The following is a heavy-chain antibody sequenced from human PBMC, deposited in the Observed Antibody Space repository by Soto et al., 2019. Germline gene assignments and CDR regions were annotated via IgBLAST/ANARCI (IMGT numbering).Heavy chain of an antibody. V-gene: IGHV3-23*01. D-gene: IGHD6-19*01. Sequence: RWVPQRLDGAIRGSYHLIYPVMLVHAAPRKGLEWVSAISGSGGSTYYAASVEGRSTSSRDNSKNTLYLQMNSLGGEDTAVYYCAIDPAGFRSGRGYTQNWGQG. J-gene: IGHJ1*01. CDR1: GSYHLIYP. CDR3: AIDPAGFRSGRGYTQN. CDR2: ISGSGGST.